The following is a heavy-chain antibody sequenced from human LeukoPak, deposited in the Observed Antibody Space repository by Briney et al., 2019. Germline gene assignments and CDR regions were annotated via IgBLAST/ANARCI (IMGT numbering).Heavy chain of an antibody. CDR2: IYHSGST. Sequence: PSETLSLTCTVSGYSISSGYYWGWIRQPPGKGLEWIGTIYHSGSTYYNASLKSRVTISVDTSKNQFSLKLSSVTAADTAVYYCAGAPRRGYDSSGYFTGPYDYWGQGTLVTVSS. V-gene: IGHV4-38-2*02. CDR1: GYSISSGYY. D-gene: IGHD3-22*01. CDR3: AGAPRRGYDSSGYFTGPYDY. J-gene: IGHJ4*02.